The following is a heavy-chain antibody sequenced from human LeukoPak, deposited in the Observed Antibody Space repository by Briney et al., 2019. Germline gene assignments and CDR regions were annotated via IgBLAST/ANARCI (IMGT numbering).Heavy chain of an antibody. J-gene: IGHJ6*02. CDR2: IYTGGNT. D-gene: IGHD3-10*01. CDR1: GFTVSSNY. CDR3: AREDGSGSYPGYYYGMDV. Sequence: GGSLRLSCAASGFTVSSNYMNRVRQAPGKGLEWVSLIYTGGNTFYADSVKGRFTISRDISKNTLYLQMNSLRAEDTAVYYCAREDGSGSYPGYYYGMDVWGQGTTVTVSS. V-gene: IGHV3-53*01.